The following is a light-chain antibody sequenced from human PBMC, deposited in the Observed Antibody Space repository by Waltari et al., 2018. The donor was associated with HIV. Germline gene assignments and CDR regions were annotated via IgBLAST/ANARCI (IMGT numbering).Light chain of an antibody. V-gene: IGKV4-1*01. J-gene: IGKJ1*01. CDR1: QSVFYSSNNKNY. CDR2: WAS. CDR3: QQYSSVPPT. Sequence: DIVMTQSPDSLAVSLGERATINCKSSQSVFYSSNNKNYLAWYQQKPRQPPKLLIYWASTRESGVPDRFSGSGSGTDFTLTISSLQAEDVAVYFCQQYSSVPPTFGQGTKVEI.